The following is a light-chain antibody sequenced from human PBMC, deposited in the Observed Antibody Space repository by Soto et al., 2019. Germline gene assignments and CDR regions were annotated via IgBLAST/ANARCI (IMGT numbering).Light chain of an antibody. CDR1: QGISSY. CDR3: QHLNTYPRT. J-gene: IGKJ2*01. CDR2: GAS. V-gene: IGKV1-9*01. Sequence: DIQLTQSPSFLSASVGDRVTITCRASQGISSYLAWYQQPPGKAPKLLIYGASTLQRGVSSRFSGSGSGTEFTLTISSLQPEDFAPYYCQHLNTYPRTFGQGTMLEVK.